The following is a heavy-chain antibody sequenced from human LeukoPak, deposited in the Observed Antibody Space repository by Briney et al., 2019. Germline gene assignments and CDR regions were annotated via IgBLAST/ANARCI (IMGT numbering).Heavy chain of an antibody. Sequence: SETLSLTCTVSGGSISSSSYYWGWIRQPPGKGLEWIGSIYYSRSTYYNPSLKSRITISDGTTTHQFPLKLSSATAADTAVYYCARQAAIVVVPAARAWFDPWGQGTLVTVSS. CDR2: IYYSRST. J-gene: IGHJ5*02. D-gene: IGHD2-2*01. V-gene: IGHV4-39*01. CDR3: ARQAAIVVVPAARAWFDP. CDR1: GGSISSSSYY.